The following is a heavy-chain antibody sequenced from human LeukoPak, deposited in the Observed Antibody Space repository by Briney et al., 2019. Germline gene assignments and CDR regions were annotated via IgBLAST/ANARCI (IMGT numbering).Heavy chain of an antibody. CDR1: GFTFSTSW. Sequence: GGSLRLSCAASGFTFSTSWMSWVRQAPGKGLEWVANIRKDGSDIHYVDSVKGRFTISRDNSKNSLYLQMNNVRVEDTAVYYCASFLRQQLKPPETYGMDVWGQGTTVTVSS. CDR2: IRKDGSDI. V-gene: IGHV3-7*01. J-gene: IGHJ6*02. CDR3: ASFLRQQLKPPETYGMDV. D-gene: IGHD6-13*01.